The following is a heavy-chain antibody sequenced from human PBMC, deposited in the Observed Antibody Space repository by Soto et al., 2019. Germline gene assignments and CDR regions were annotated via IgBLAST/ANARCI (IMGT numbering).Heavy chain of an antibody. CDR2: IYPGDSDT. J-gene: IGHJ6*02. Sequence: PGESLKISCKGSGYSFTSYWIGWVRQVPGKGLEWMGIIYPGDSDTRYSPSFQGQVTISADKSISTAYLQWSSLKASDTAMYYCARLKRYCSGGSCYADYYYGMDVWGRGTTVTVSS. V-gene: IGHV5-51*01. CDR1: GYSFTSYW. CDR3: ARLKRYCSGGSCYADYYYGMDV. D-gene: IGHD2-15*01.